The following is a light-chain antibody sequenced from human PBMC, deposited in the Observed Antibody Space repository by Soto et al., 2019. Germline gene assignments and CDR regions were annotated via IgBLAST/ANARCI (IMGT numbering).Light chain of an antibody. V-gene: IGKV3-20*01. J-gene: IGKJ1*01. CDR2: GAS. CDR3: QQYGSSPPIT. Sequence: EIVLTQSPATLSVSPGERATLSCRASQSVSSSYLAWYQQKPGQAPRLLIYGASSRATGIPDRFSGSGSGTDFTLTISGLEPEDFAVYYCQQYGSSPPITFGQGTKVDIK. CDR1: QSVSSSY.